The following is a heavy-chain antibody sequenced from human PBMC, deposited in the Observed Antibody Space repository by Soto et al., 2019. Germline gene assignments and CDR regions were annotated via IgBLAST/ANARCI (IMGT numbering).Heavy chain of an antibody. Sequence: QVQLQESGPGLVKPSQTLSLTCTVSGGSISSGDYYWSWIRQPPGKGLEWIGYIYYSGSTYYNPSLKSRVSISVDTSKNQFSLKLRSVTAADTAVYYCARDRPLNYYDSSGYYLDAFDIWGQGTMVTVSS. J-gene: IGHJ3*02. D-gene: IGHD3-22*01. V-gene: IGHV4-30-4*01. CDR3: ARDRPLNYYDSSGYYLDAFDI. CDR1: GGSISSGDYY. CDR2: IYYSGST.